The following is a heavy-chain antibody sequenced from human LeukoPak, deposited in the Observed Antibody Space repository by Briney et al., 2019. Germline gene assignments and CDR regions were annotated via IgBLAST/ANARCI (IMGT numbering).Heavy chain of an antibody. J-gene: IGHJ4*02. CDR1: GYTFTGYY. V-gene: IGHV1-2*02. CDR2: INPNSGCT. Sequence: ASVKVSCKASGYTFTGYYMHWVRQAPGQGLEWMGWINPNSGCTNYAQKFQGRVTLTRDMYTSTDYLELSSLRSEDTAVYYCARDLGSRDGYNPPNLFDNWGQGTLVSVSS. D-gene: IGHD5-24*01. CDR3: ARDLGSRDGYNPPNLFDN.